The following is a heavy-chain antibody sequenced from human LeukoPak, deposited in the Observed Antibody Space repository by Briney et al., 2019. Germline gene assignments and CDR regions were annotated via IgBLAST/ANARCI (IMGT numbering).Heavy chain of an antibody. V-gene: IGHV3-30-3*01. D-gene: IGHD3/OR15-3a*01. CDR3: ARDYKSPDFWAGYPPYHHDH. CDR2: ISYDGSNK. Sequence: PGGSLRLSCAASGFTFSSYAMHWVRQAPGKGLEWVAVISYDGSNKYYADSVKGRFTISRDNSKNTLYLQMNSLRAEDTAVYYCARDYKSPDFWAGYPPYHHDHWGQGTLVTVSS. J-gene: IGHJ4*02. CDR1: GFTFSSYA.